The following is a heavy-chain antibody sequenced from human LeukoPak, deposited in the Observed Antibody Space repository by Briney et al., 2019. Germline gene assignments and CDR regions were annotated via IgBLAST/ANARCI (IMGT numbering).Heavy chain of an antibody. Sequence: PGGSLRLSCAASGFTFSSYGMHWVRQAPGKGLEWVAFIRYDGSNKYYADSVKGRFTISRDNSKNMLYLQMNSLRAEDTAVYYCAKVFYYYGSGSYYPASAFGYWGQGTLVTVSS. CDR1: GFTFSSYG. J-gene: IGHJ4*02. V-gene: IGHV3-30*02. CDR3: AKVFYYYGSGSYYPASAFGY. D-gene: IGHD3-10*01. CDR2: IRYDGSNK.